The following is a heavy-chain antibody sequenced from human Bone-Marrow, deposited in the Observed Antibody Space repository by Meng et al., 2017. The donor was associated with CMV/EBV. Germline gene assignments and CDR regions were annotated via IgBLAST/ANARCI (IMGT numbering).Heavy chain of an antibody. CDR3: ARGKYSGGYYPLDY. D-gene: IGHD3-22*01. CDR1: GESFRTYY. Sequence: QVQLRQWGAGLLKPSETLSLTCAVYGESFRTYYWTWISQTPGKGLEWIGEINHSGSTNYNPSLKSRVTISVDTSKNQFSLKLTSVTAADSALYYCARGKYSGGYYPLDYWGQGTLVTVSS. CDR2: INHSGST. V-gene: IGHV4-34*01. J-gene: IGHJ4*02.